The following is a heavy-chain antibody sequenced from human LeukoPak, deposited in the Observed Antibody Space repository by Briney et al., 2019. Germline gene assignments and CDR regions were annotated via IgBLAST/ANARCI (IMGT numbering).Heavy chain of an antibody. CDR3: ARVAGIGTYYYYMDV. V-gene: IGHV3-7*01. CDR1: GFSFSRYW. CDR2: INQDGSDK. D-gene: IGHD6-19*01. J-gene: IGHJ6*03. Sequence: PGGSLRLSCAASGFSFSRYWMSWVRQTPGKGLEWVANINQDGSDKYYVDSVKGRFTISRDNAKNTLYLQMNSLSGEDTAVYYCARVAGIGTYYYYMDVWGKGTTVTVSS.